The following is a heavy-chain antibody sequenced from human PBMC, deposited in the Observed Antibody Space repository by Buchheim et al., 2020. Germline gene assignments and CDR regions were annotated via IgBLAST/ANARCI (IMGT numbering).Heavy chain of an antibody. CDR1: GGSISSGGYY. CDR3: ARDVYYDFSYGMDV. V-gene: IGHV4-61*02. Sequence: QVQLQESGPGLVKPSQTLSLTCTVSGGSISSGGYYWSWIRQPAGKGLEWIGRIHASGTTNHNPSLKRRVTISVDTSKNQFSLKLSSVTAADTAVYYCARDVYYDFSYGMDVWGQGTT. J-gene: IGHJ6*02. D-gene: IGHD3-3*01. CDR2: IHASGTT.